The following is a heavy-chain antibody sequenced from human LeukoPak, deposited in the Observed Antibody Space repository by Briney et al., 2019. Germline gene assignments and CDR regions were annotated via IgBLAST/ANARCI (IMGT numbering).Heavy chain of an antibody. D-gene: IGHD2/OR15-2a*01. J-gene: IGHJ4*02. CDR3: ARDTSGYVDY. CDR2: INTDGSHT. CDR1: GFTFSGKW. Sequence: PGGSLRLSCAASGFTFSGKWMHWVRQAPGKGLVWVSHINTDGSHTWYADSVKGRFTISRDNAKNTLYLQMNSLRAEDTFVYYCARDTSGYVDYWGQGILVTVSS. V-gene: IGHV3-74*01.